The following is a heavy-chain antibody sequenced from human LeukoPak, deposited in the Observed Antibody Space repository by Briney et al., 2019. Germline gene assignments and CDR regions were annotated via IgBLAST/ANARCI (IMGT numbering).Heavy chain of an antibody. Sequence: GGSLRLSCAASGFTFSIYAVNWVRQAPGKGLEWVAFIRYDGSNKYYADSVKGRFTISRDNSKNTLYLQMNSLRAEDTAVYYCAGPSDLFDYWGQGTLVTVSS. CDR2: IRYDGSNK. CDR3: AGPSDLFDY. J-gene: IGHJ4*02. V-gene: IGHV3-30*02. CDR1: GFTFSIYA.